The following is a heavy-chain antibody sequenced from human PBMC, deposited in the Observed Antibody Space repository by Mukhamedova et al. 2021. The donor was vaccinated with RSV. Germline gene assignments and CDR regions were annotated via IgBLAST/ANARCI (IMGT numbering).Heavy chain of an antibody. CDR3: TRALA. Sequence: RQAPGKGLEWLSSINGNSSTIYYADSAKGRFTIFRDNARNSLYLQMTNLRVEDTALYFCTRALARGQGTKVTGSS. J-gene: IGHJ4*02. V-gene: IGHV3-21*04. CDR2: INGNSSTI.